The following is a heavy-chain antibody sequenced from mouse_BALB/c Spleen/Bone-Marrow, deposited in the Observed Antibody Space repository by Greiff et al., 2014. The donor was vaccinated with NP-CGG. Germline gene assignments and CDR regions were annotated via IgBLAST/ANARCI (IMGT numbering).Heavy chain of an antibody. V-gene: IGHV1-52*01. J-gene: IGHJ2*01. CDR3: ARSYDGYYVDY. Sequence: VQLVESGAELVRPGASVKLSCKASGYTFTSYWMNWIKQRPEQGLEWIGRIDPYDSETHYNLKFKDKAILTVDKSSSTAYMQLSSLTSEDPAVYYCARSYDGYYVDYWGRGTTLTVSS. D-gene: IGHD2-3*01. CDR2: IDPYDSET. CDR1: GYTFTSYW.